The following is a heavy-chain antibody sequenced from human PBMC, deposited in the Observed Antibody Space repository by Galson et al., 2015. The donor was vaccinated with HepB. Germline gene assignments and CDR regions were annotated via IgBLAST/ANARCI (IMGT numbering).Heavy chain of an antibody. J-gene: IGHJ4*02. CDR2: ISGSGRST. CDR3: ARSRDDTQREVSDY. D-gene: IGHD3-22*01. V-gene: IGHV3-23*01. CDR1: EFTFSSYA. Sequence: SLRLSCATSEFTFSSYAMSWVRQAPGQGLEWVSAISGSGRSTYSADSVKGRFTISRDNSKNTLYLQMNSLRAEDTAVYYCARSRDDTQREVSDYWGQGTLVTVSS.